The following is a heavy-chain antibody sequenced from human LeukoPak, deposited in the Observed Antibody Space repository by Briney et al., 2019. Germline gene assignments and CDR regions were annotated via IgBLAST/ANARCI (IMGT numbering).Heavy chain of an antibody. CDR2: VYTTGST. CDR1: GGSISSGGYS. D-gene: IGHD3-22*01. CDR3: ARDEKTDDGGGYAPRFDQ. V-gene: IGHV4-61*02. Sequence: PSQTLSLTCAVSGGSISSGGYSWSWIRQPAGKGLEWIGRVYTTGSTNYNPSLKSRVSMSVDTSNNQFSLNLNSVTAADTAVYYCARDEKTDDGGGYAPRFDQWGRGALVTVSS. J-gene: IGHJ4*02.